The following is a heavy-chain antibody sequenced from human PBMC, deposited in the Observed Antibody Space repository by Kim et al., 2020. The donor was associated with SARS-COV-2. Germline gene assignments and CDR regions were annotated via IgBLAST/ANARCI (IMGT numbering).Heavy chain of an antibody. V-gene: IGHV1-18*01. CDR3: ARDPRSRLRGAFDI. CDR2: ISTSNGNI. Sequence: ASVKVSCKASGYTFTSSSITWVRQAPGQGLEWMGWISTSNGNINYAQKFQGTVTMTTETSTSTAYMELRSLRSDDTAVYFCARDPRSRLRGAFDIWGQGTMVTVSS. J-gene: IGHJ3*02. D-gene: IGHD4-17*01. CDR1: GYTFTSSS.